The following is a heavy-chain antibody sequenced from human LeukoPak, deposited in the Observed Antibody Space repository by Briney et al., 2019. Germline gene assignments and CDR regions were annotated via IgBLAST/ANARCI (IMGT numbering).Heavy chain of an antibody. CDR3: ARAPGTMVRGVIDY. D-gene: IGHD3-10*01. CDR2: INPNSGGT. V-gene: IGHV1-2*02. Sequence: ASVKVSCKASGYTFTGYYMHWVRQAPGQGLEWMGWINPNSGGTNYAQKFQGRVTMTRDTSISTAYMELSRLRSDDTAVYYCARAPGTMVRGVIDYWGQGTLVTVSS. J-gene: IGHJ4*02. CDR1: GYTFTGYY.